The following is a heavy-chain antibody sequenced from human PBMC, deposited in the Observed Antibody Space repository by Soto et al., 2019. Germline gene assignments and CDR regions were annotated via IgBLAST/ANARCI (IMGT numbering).Heavy chain of an antibody. CDR3: ARQRLGGSGSYWFDP. V-gene: IGHV4-39*01. D-gene: IGHD3-10*01. J-gene: IGHJ5*02. CDR1: GGSISSSSYY. CDR2: IYYSGST. Sequence: NPSETLSLTCTVSGGSISSSSYYWGWIRQPPGKGLEWIGSIYYSGSTYYNPSLKSRVTISVDTSKNQFSLKLSSVTAADTAVYYCARQRLGGSGSYWFDPWGQGTLVTVSS.